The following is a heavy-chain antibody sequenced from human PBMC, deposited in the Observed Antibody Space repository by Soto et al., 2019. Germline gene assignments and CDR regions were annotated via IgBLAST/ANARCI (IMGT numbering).Heavy chain of an antibody. V-gene: IGHV1-69*01. CDR2: IIPIFGTA. J-gene: IGHJ6*02. CDR1: GGTFSSYA. D-gene: IGHD3-22*01. Sequence: QVQLVQSGAEVKKPGSSVKVSCKASGGTFSSYAFSWVRQAPGQGLEWMGGIIPIFGTANYAQKFQGRVTITADESTSTAYMELSSLRSEDTAVYYCARVIARHYYDSRKVLSGMDVWGQGTTVTVSS. CDR3: ARVIARHYYDSRKVLSGMDV.